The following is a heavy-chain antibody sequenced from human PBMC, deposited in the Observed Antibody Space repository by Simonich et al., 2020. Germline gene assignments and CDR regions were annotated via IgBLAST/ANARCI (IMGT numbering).Heavy chain of an antibody. CDR2: ISNSSSTI. D-gene: IGHD5-12*01. CDR1: EFTFSSYS. CDR3: ARDSSYYAFDI. J-gene: IGHJ3*02. V-gene: IGHV3-48*01. Sequence: EVQLVESGGGLVQPGGSLRLSCAASEFTFSSYSMNWVRQAPGKGMEWVSYISNSSSTIYYADSVKGRFTISRDNAKNSLYLKMNSLRAEDTAVYYCARDSSYYAFDIWGQGTMVTVSS.